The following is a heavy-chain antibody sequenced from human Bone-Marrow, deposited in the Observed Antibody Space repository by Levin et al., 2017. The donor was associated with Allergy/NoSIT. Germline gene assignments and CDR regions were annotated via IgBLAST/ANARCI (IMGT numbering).Heavy chain of an antibody. J-gene: IGHJ1*01. CDR2: INRNSNTI. CDR3: ARVPSSFGGSYYFHH. CDR1: GFTFDDFA. Sequence: LSLTCAASGFTFDDFAMHWVRQAPEKGLEWVSGINRNSNTINHADSVKGRFTISRDNAKNSLYLQMNSLRPEDTAFYYCARVPSSFGGSYYFHHWGRGTLVTVSS. D-gene: IGHD3-16*01. V-gene: IGHV3-9*01.